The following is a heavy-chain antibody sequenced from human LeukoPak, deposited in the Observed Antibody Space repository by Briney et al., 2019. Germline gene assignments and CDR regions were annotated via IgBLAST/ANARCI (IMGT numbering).Heavy chain of an antibody. Sequence: ASVKVSCKTSGFTFTTYTMHWERQAHGQGLERMGWFNAANGTTQYSQKFQGRVTITRDTSATTAYMELSSLRSEDTAVYYCARHRYRSGSDWIDPWGQGTLVTVSS. V-gene: IGHV1-3*01. CDR3: ARHRYRSGSDWIDP. CDR2: FNAANGTT. J-gene: IGHJ5*02. D-gene: IGHD1-26*01. CDR1: GFTFTTYT.